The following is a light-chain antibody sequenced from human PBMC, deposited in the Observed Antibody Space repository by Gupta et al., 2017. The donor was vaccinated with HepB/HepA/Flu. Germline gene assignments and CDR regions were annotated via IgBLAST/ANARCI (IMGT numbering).Light chain of an antibody. V-gene: IGLV3-21*03. CDR1: NLGRKS. CDR3: QVGDRSSDPVV. Sequence: SSVLTQPPSVSVAPVTPARITCGGNNLGRKSVHWYQQKPAQAPVLVVYDDSDRHSGIPERFSGSNSGNTATLTSIRVEAGEEADYYCQVGDRSSDPVVFGGGTKLTVL. J-gene: IGLJ2*01. CDR2: DDS.